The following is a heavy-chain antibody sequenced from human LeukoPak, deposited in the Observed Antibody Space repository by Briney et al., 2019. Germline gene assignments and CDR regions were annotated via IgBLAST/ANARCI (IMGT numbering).Heavy chain of an antibody. CDR3: AKGPKLRFFDPCLDY. CDR2: ISYDGSNK. CDR1: GFTFSSYG. J-gene: IGHJ4*02. Sequence: GGSLRLSCAASGFTFSSYGMHWVRQAPGKGLEWVAVISYDGSNKYYADSVKGRFTISRDNSKNTLYLQMNSLRAEDTAVYYCAKGPKLRFFDPCLDYWGQGTLVTVSS. V-gene: IGHV3-30*18. D-gene: IGHD3-3*01.